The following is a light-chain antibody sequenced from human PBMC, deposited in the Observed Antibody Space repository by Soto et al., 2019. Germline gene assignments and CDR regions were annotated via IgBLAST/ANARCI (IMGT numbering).Light chain of an antibody. CDR1: QSVSSN. V-gene: IGKV3-20*01. CDR3: QQYGSSPST. CDR2: GAS. Sequence: EIVMTQSPATLSVSPGERATLSCRASQSVSSNLAWYQQKPGQAPRRLIFGASSRATGIPDRFSGSGSGTDFTLTISRLEPEDFAVYYCQQYGSSPSTFGQGTKVDIK. J-gene: IGKJ1*01.